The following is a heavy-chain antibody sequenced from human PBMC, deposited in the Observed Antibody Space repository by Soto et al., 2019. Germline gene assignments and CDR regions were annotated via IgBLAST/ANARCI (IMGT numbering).Heavy chain of an antibody. V-gene: IGHV2-5*01. Sequence: QITLKESGPTLVKPTQTLTLTCTSSGFSLCTSGVGVAWIRQPPGQALERLALIYWNDSQPYSPSLKSRLTNPKDTSKNQVVLTMTYMDPVDTATYYCAHTVPGSSLFASWGQGALVTVSS. CDR3: AHTVPGSSLFAS. D-gene: IGHD6-13*01. CDR1: GFSLCTSGVG. CDR2: IYWNDSQ. J-gene: IGHJ4*02.